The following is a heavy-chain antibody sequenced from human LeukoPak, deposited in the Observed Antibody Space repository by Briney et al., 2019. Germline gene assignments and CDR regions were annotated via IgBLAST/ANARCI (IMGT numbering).Heavy chain of an antibody. V-gene: IGHV3-21*01. CDR2: ISSSSSYI. D-gene: IGHD4-17*01. Sequence: GGSLRLSXAASGFTFSSYSMNWVRQAPGKGLEWVSSISSSSSYIYYADSVNGRFTISRDNAKNSLYLQMNSLRAEDTAMYYCAREIYGDDGPECLQHWGQGTLVTGSS. J-gene: IGHJ1*01. CDR1: GFTFSSYS. CDR3: AREIYGDDGPECLQH.